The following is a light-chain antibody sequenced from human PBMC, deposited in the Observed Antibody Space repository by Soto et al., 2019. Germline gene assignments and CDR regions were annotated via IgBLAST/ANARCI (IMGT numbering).Light chain of an antibody. V-gene: IGKV1-5*03. J-gene: IGKJ1*01. CDR1: QNIDNC. CDR2: HAS. CDR3: QQCDGHSCA. Sequence: DIQMTQSPSTLSASIGDRVTINCRARQNIDNCLAWYQHKPGQAPNLLIYHASILQTGVPSRFSGGGSGTDFSLAISSLQPDDFATYYFQQCDGHSCAFGQGTQLETK.